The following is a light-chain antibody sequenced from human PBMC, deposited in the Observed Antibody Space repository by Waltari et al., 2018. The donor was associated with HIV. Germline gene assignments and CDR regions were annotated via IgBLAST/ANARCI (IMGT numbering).Light chain of an antibody. CDR1: SSDIGGYNY. CDR2: EVS. V-gene: IGLV2-8*01. Sequence: QSALTQPPSASGSPGQSVTISCTGTSSDIGGYNYVSWYQQHPGKAPKLMIYEVSKRPSGVPDRFSGSKSGTSASLAISGLRSEDEADYYCAAWTDSLSGVVFGGGTKLSVL. CDR3: AAWTDSLSGVV. J-gene: IGLJ2*01.